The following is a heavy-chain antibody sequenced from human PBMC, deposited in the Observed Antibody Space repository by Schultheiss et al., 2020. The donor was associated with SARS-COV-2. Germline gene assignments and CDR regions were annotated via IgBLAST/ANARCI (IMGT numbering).Heavy chain of an antibody. CDR2: ISSSSSYI. Sequence: GGSLRLSCAASGFTFSSYDMHWVRQATGKGLEWVSSISSSSSYIYYADSVKGRFTISRDNAKNSLYLQMNSLRAEDTAVYYCARDISGYSGYGYDYWGQGTLVTVSS. CDR1: GFTFSSYD. CDR3: ARDISGYSGYGYDY. D-gene: IGHD5-12*01. V-gene: IGHV3-21*01. J-gene: IGHJ4*02.